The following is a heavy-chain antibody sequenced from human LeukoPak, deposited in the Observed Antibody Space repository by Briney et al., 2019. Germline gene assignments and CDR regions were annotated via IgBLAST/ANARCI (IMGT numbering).Heavy chain of an antibody. D-gene: IGHD3-10*01. J-gene: IGHJ4*02. CDR3: AREPSFTMVRGSL. Sequence: GASVNVSCKASGYTFTGYYMHWVRQAPGQGLEWMGWINPNSGGTNYAQKFQGRVTMTRDTSISTAYMELSRLRSDDTAVYYCAREPSFTMVRGSLWGQGTLVTVSS. CDR1: GYTFTGYY. CDR2: INPNSGGT. V-gene: IGHV1-2*02.